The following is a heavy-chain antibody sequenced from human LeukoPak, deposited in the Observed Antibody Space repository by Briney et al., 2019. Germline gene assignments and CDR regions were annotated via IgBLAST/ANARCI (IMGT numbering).Heavy chain of an antibody. CDR3: AKVMGGWYGGGFDY. J-gene: IGHJ4*02. CDR1: GFSFSSYV. D-gene: IGHD6-19*01. CDR2: ISGSGGST. Sequence: GGSLRLSCATSGFSFSSYVMSWVRQAPGKGLEWVSAISGSGGSTYYADSVKGRFTISRDNSKNTLYLQMNSLRAEDTAVYYCAKVMGGWYGGGFDYWGQGTLVTVSS. V-gene: IGHV3-23*01.